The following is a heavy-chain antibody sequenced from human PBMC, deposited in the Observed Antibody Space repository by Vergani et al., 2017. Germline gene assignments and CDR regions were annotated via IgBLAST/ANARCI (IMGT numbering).Heavy chain of an antibody. Sequence: QVTLKESGPVLVKATETLTLTCTVSGFSLSNARMGVSWIRQPPGKALEWLAHIFSNDEKSYSTSLKSRLTISKDTSKSQVVLTMTSMDTVDTATYYCARTNGYCTNGVCSSVWFEPWGQGTLVTVAS. J-gene: IGHJ5*02. D-gene: IGHD2-8*01. CDR3: ARTNGYCTNGVCSSVWFEP. CDR2: IFSNDEK. CDR1: GFSLSNARMG. V-gene: IGHV2-26*01.